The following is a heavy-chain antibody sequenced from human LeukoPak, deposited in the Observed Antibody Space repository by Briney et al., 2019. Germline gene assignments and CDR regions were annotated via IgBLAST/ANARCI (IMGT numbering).Heavy chain of an antibody. CDR3: AKGYYSNTQGTNWFDP. CDR2: ISGSGGST. Sequence: PGGSLRLSCAASGFTFSSYAMSWVRQAPGKGLEWVSAISGSGGSTYYADSVKGRFTISRDNSKNSLYLQMNSLRAEDTAIYYCAKGYYSNTQGTNWFDPWGQGTLVTVSS. V-gene: IGHV3-23*01. J-gene: IGHJ5*02. D-gene: IGHD4-11*01. CDR1: GFTFSSYA.